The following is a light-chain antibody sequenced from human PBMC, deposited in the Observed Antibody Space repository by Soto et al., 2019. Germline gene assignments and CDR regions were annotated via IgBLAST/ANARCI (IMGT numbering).Light chain of an antibody. V-gene: IGKV3-15*01. J-gene: IGKJ2*01. CDR2: GAS. CDR3: QHYNNWPFT. Sequence: EIVMTQSQVTLSVSPGERATLSCRASQSVSSNLAWYQQKPGQAPTLLIYGASARATGIPARFSGSGSGTEFTLTISSLQSEDFAVYYCQHYNNWPFTFGQGTKVDIK. CDR1: QSVSSN.